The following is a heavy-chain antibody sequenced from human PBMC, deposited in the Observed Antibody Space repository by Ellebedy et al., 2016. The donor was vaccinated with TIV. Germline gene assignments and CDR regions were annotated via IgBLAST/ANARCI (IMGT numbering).Heavy chain of an antibody. CDR1: GYTFTGYY. CDR2: INPNSGGT. J-gene: IGHJ6*02. D-gene: IGHD2-2*01. Sequence: ASVKVSCXASGYTFTGYYMHWVRQAPGQGLEWMGWINPNSGGTNYAQKFQGRVTMTRDTSISTAYMELSRLRSDDTAVYYCARDLGYCSSTSCPPPYYGMDVWGQGTTVTVSS. V-gene: IGHV1-2*02. CDR3: ARDLGYCSSTSCPPPYYGMDV.